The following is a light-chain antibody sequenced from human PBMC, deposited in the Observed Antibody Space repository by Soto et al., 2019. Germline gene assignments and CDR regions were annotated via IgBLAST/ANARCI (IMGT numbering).Light chain of an antibody. J-gene: IGKJ1*01. CDR2: AAS. Sequence: DIKMTLYPSSLPASVGDRLTITCRASQSISSYLDWYQQKPGKAPKLLIYAASSLQSGVPSRFSGSGSGTDFTLTISSLQPEDFATYYCQQSYSTPRTFGQGTKVDIK. V-gene: IGKV1-39*01. CDR3: QQSYSTPRT. CDR1: QSISSY.